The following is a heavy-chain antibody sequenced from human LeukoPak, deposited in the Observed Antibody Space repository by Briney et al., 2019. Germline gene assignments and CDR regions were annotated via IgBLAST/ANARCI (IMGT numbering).Heavy chain of an antibody. D-gene: IGHD3-10*01. CDR1: GFTFSNYG. J-gene: IGHJ6*03. CDR3: ARDRYYGSENYYYYYYMDV. V-gene: IGHV3-33*01. Sequence: GRSPRLSCAASGFTFSNYGMHWVRQAPGKGLEWVAVIWYDGSKTYYADSVKGRFTISRDNSKNTLYLQMSSLRAEGTAVYYCARDRYYGSENYYYYYYMDVWGKGTTVTVSS. CDR2: IWYDGSKT.